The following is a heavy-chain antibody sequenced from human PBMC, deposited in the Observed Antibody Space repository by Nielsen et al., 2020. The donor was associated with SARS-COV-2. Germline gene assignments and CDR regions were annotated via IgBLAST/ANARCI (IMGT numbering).Heavy chain of an antibody. CDR2: IYYSGST. J-gene: IGHJ6*02. D-gene: IGHD1-1*01. V-gene: IGHV4-39*01. CDR3: ARLNDGYYYYYGMDV. Sequence: GSLRLSCTVSGGSISSSSYYWGWIRQPPGKGLEWIGSIYYSGSTYYNPSLKSRVTISVDTSKNQFSLKLSSVTAADTAVYYCARLNDGYYYYYGMDVWGQGTTVTVSS. CDR1: GGSISSSSYY.